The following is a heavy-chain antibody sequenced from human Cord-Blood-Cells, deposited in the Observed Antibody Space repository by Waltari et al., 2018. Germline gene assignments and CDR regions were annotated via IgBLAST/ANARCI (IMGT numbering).Heavy chain of an antibody. J-gene: IGHJ4*02. CDR1: GFTFGRYG. V-gene: IGHV3-30*18. CDR2: ISYDGSNK. D-gene: IGHD1-1*01. Sequence: QVQLVESGGGVVQPGRSLGLSCAASGFTFGRYGMHWVRQAPGKGLEWVAVISYDGSNKYYADSVKGRFTISRDNSKNTLYLQMNSLRAEDTAVYYCAKDTSTGTVYWGQGTLVTVSS. CDR3: AKDTSTGTVY.